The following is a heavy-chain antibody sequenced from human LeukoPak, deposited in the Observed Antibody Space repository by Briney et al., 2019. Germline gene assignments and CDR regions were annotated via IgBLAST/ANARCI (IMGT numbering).Heavy chain of an antibody. CDR3: AKDLLGQWPTVFDY. V-gene: IGHV3-9*01. CDR2: ISWNSGTI. J-gene: IGHJ4*02. Sequence: PGRSLRLSCIGSGFTFEDFAMHWVRQVPGKGLEWVSGISWNSGTIGYADSVKGRFTISRDNAKSSLYLQMNSLRAEDTAVYYCAKDLLGQWPTVFDYWGQGTLVTVSS. CDR1: GFTFEDFA. D-gene: IGHD6-19*01.